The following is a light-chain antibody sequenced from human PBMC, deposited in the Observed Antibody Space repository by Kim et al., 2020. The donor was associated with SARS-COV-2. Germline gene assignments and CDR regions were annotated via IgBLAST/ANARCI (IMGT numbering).Light chain of an antibody. V-gene: IGKV1-39*01. Sequence: DIQMTQSPSSLSASVGDRVTITCRASQSISTYLNWYQQKPGKAPKLLIYAASSLQSGVPSRFSGSGSGTDFSLTISSLQPEDFATYYCQQSHRIPITFGQGTRLEIK. CDR3: QQSHRIPIT. CDR1: QSISTY. CDR2: AAS. J-gene: IGKJ5*01.